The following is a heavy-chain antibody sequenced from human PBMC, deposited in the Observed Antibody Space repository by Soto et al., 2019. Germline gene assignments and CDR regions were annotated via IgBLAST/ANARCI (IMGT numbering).Heavy chain of an antibody. D-gene: IGHD2-2*01. V-gene: IGHV6-1*01. CDR3: ARRAGLCSSTSCPFDY. CDR2: TYYRSRWYN. CDR1: GNSISGNSAA. J-gene: IGHJ4*02. Sequence: QTRSDTCTISGNSISGNSAAWNWIRQSPSRGLEWLGRTYYRSRWYNDYAVSVKSRITVTPDTSKNQFSLHLNSVTPEDTAVYYCARRAGLCSSTSCPFDYWGQGTLVTVSS.